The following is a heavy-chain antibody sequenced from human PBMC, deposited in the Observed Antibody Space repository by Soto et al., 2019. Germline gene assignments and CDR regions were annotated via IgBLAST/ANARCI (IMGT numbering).Heavy chain of an antibody. V-gene: IGHV1-69*13. CDR2: IIPIFGTA. D-gene: IGHD3-22*01. J-gene: IGHJ4*02. Sequence: SVKVSCKASGGTFSSYAISWVRQAPGQGLEWMGGIIPIFGTANYAQKFQGRVTITADESTSTAYMELSSLRSEDTAVHYCARGPLSPSYYYDSSGYFNYWGQGTLVTVSS. CDR1: GGTFSSYA. CDR3: ARGPLSPSYYYDSSGYFNY.